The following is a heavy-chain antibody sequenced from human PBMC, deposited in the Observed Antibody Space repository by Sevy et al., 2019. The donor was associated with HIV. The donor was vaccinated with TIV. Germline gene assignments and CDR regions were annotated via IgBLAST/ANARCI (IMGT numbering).Heavy chain of an antibody. CDR3: ARLRIVHPPVPYYYYYGMDV. CDR2: ISYDGSNK. V-gene: IGHV3-30*03. J-gene: IGHJ6*02. CDR1: GFTFSSYG. Sequence: GGSLRLSCAASGFTFSSYGMHWVRQAPGKGLEWVAVISYDGSNKYYADSVKGRFTISRDNSKNTLYLQMNSLRAEDTAVYNCARLRIVHPPVPYYYYYGMDVWGQGTTVTVSS. D-gene: IGHD2-15*01.